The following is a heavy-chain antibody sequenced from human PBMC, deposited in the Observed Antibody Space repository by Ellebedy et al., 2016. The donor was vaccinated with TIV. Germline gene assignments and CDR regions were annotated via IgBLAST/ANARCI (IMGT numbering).Heavy chain of an antibody. V-gene: IGHV3-30*04. J-gene: IGHJ4*02. CDR3: AKGCRTGGNCFLLDY. CDR1: GFTFDRNA. CDR2: ISFDGTTK. Sequence: LGGSLRLSCAATGFTFDRNAMPWVRQAPGKGLEWVAVISFDGTTKHYVDSVKGRFTISRDNSKNTLFLQMNSLTAEDTAIYYCAKGCRTGGNCFLLDYWGLGTLVTVSS. D-gene: IGHD2-8*02.